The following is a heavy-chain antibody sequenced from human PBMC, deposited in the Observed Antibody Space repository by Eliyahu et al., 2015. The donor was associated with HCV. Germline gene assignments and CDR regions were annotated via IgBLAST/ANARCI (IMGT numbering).Heavy chain of an antibody. J-gene: IGHJ4*02. CDR3: ARGALYCRGGSCYGGGFDY. CDR2: ISDDGSDK. CDR1: GFXFXXXX. V-gene: IGHV3-30-3*01. D-gene: IGHD2-15*01. Sequence: QMHLVESGGGVVQPGGSLRLSCAASGFXFXXXXFHWXRQAPGKGLEWVALISDDGSDKNHADSVKGRFTISKDNSKNTLYLQMTSLRAEDTAVYYCARGALYCRGGSCYGGGFDYWGQGALVTVSS.